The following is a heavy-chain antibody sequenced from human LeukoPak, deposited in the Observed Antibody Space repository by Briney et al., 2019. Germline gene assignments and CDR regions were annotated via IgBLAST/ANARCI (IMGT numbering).Heavy chain of an antibody. V-gene: IGHV3-43D*03. Sequence: GGSLRLSCAASGFTFDDYAMHWVRQAPEKGLEWVSLISWDGDNTYYADSVKGRFTISRDNSKNSLYLQMNSLRAEDTALYYCAKDSGSGSYYPTNWFDPWGQGTLVTVSS. J-gene: IGHJ5*02. D-gene: IGHD3-10*01. CDR2: ISWDGDNT. CDR1: GFTFDDYA. CDR3: AKDSGSGSYYPTNWFDP.